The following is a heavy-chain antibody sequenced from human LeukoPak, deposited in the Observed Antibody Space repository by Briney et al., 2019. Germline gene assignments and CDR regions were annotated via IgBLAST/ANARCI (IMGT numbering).Heavy chain of an antibody. CDR2: IYYTGST. Sequence: SETLSLTCSVSGGSISSLYWSWIRQPPGKGLEGMGYIYYTGSTNYNPSLKSRVTMFVDMSKNQFPLRLSSVTAADTAVYYCARHRAYSSSSPFDYWGQGTLVTVSS. CDR3: ARHRAYSSSSPFDY. V-gene: IGHV4-59*08. J-gene: IGHJ4*02. CDR1: GGSISSLY. D-gene: IGHD6-6*01.